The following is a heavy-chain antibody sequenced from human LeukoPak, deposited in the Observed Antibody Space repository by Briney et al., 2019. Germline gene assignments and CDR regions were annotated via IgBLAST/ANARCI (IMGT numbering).Heavy chain of an antibody. D-gene: IGHD3-10*01. CDR2: IFYTGST. Sequence: PSETLSLTCTVSGGSISSSIYYWGWIRQPPGKGLEWIGSIFYTGSTYYNPSLKSRVTISVDTSKNQFSLKLSSVTAADTAVYYCARTPSTLREVRGVITPYFDYWGQGTLVTVSS. CDR1: GGSISSSIYY. J-gene: IGHJ4*02. V-gene: IGHV4-39*01. CDR3: ARTPSTLREVRGVITPYFDY.